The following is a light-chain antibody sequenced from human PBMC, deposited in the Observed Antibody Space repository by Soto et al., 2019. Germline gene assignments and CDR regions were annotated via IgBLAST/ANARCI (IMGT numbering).Light chain of an antibody. J-gene: IGKJ5*01. CDR3: QQRSNWPPIT. CDR1: QSVSSN. CDR2: DAS. V-gene: IGKV3-11*01. Sequence: IVLTQSPGTLSLSPGERATLSCRASQSVSSNLAWYQQKPGQAPRLLIYDASNRATGIPARFSGGGSGTDFTLTIDNLEPEDFAIYYCQQRSNWPPITFGQGTRLEI.